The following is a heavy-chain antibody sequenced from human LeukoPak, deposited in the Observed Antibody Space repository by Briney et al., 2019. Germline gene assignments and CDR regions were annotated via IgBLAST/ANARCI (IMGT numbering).Heavy chain of an antibody. D-gene: IGHD2-15*01. CDR3: ARHGGSPPRYYYYMDV. CDR2: INTYNGNT. J-gene: IGHJ6*03. Sequence: ASVKVSCKASGYTFTSCAISWVRQAPGQGLEWMGWINTYNGNTNYAQNFQDRVTMTTDTSTSTAYMELRSLKSDDTAVYYCARHGGSPPRYYYYMDVWGKGATVTISS. CDR1: GYTFTSCA. V-gene: IGHV1-18*01.